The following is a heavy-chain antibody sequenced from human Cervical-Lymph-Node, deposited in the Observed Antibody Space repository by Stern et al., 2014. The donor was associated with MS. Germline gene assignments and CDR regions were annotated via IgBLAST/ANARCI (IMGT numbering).Heavy chain of an antibody. J-gene: IGHJ4*02. D-gene: IGHD5-24*01. CDR2: ISSTGTTM. CDR1: GFTFSDFY. CDR3: ARDPHRRDGYNFDY. Sequence: QVQLGGSGGGLVKPAGSLRLSCATSGFTFSDFYMNWIRQAPRQGLEWVSYISSTGTTMYYAESVKGRFTISRDNAKNSLYLHMNSLRAEDTAVYYCARDPHRRDGYNFDYWGQGALVTVSS. V-gene: IGHV3-11*01.